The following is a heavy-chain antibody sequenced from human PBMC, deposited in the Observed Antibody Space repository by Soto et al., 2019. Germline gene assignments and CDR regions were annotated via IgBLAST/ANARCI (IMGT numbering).Heavy chain of an antibody. J-gene: IGHJ4*01. CDR3: TTDSYITSIIVRFDY. V-gene: IGHV3-15*07. CDR1: VFIFSNAC. Sequence: EVHLVESGEGLVRLGGSLSLPCGPSVFIFSNACINWVREAPGKGREWVGGVKCKTYGGTTDFAAPVKGRCAISRDVSKNVVYLEMNSLKTEDTAIYYCTTDSYITSIIVRFDYWGHGTLVTVSS. CDR2: VKCKTYGGTT. D-gene: IGHD3-22*01.